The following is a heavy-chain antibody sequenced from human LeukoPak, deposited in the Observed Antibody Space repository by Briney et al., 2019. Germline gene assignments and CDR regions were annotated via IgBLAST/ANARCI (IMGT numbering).Heavy chain of an antibody. D-gene: IGHD2-2*01. CDR3: AKEGTGYCSSTSCYFFDY. Sequence: GGSLRLSCAASGFTFSNYGMHWVRQAPGKGLEWVAFIRYDGSNKYYADSVKGRFTISRDNSKNTLYLQMNSLRAEDTAVYYCAKEGTGYCSSTSCYFFDYWGQGTLVTVSS. V-gene: IGHV3-30*02. J-gene: IGHJ4*02. CDR2: IRYDGSNK. CDR1: GFTFSNYG.